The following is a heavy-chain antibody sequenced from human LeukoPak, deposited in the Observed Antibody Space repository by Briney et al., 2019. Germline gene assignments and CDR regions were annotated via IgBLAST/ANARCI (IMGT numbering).Heavy chain of an antibody. J-gene: IGHJ4*02. CDR1: GFTVSSNY. D-gene: IGHD3-3*01. Sequence: GGSLRLSCAASGFTVSSNYMNWVRQAPGKGLEWVSVIYSGGSTDYADSVKGRFTISRDNAKNTLYLQMNSLRAEDTAVYYCARLPFWSGSSDYWGQGTLVTVSS. V-gene: IGHV3-66*04. CDR3: ARLPFWSGSSDY. CDR2: IYSGGST.